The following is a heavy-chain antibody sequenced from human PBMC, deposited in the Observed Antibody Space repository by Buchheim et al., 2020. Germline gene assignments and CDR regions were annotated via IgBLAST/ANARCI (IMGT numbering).Heavy chain of an antibody. D-gene: IGHD3-9*01. CDR3: ARGLKISRYFDWLFVFDY. J-gene: IGHJ4*02. V-gene: IGHV3-7*01. CDR1: GFTFSSYW. CDR2: IKQDGSDK. Sequence: EVQVVESGGGLVQPGGSLRLSCAASGFTFSSYWMSWVRQAPGKGLEWVANIKQDGSDKYYVDSVKGRFTISRDNAENSLYRQMNSLRAEDTAVYYCARGLKISRYFDWLFVFDYWGQGT.